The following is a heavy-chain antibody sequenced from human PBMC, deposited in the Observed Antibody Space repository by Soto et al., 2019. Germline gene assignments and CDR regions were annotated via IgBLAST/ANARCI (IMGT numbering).Heavy chain of an antibody. V-gene: IGHV4-31*03. CDR1: GGSIRSGVYY. J-gene: IGHJ4*02. CDR3: ATIEMASIK. Sequence: SETLSLTCSVSGGSIRSGVYYWSWLRQPPGKGLEWIGHIYYTGSTFYSPSLKSRLTISLDTSNNQFSLDLRSVTAADPAMYYCATIEMASIKWGRGTLVTVSS. CDR2: IYYTGST.